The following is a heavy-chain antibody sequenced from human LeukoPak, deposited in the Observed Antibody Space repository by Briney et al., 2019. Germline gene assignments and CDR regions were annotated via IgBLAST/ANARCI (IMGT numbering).Heavy chain of an antibody. V-gene: IGHV3-21*01. CDR1: GFTFSSYT. D-gene: IGHD5-12*01. CDR2: ISSSSDYI. J-gene: IGHJ4*02. Sequence: GGSLRLSCAASGFTFSSYTMNWVRQAPGKGLEWVSSISSSSDYIHYADSVKGRLTISKDNAKNSLYLQMNSLRAEDTAVYYCARDLGYSGYDWGIGYWGQGALVTVSS. CDR3: ARDLGYSGYDWGIGY.